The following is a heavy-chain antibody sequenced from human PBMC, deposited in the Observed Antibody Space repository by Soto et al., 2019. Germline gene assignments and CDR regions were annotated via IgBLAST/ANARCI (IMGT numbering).Heavy chain of an antibody. CDR3: AKKNGYYGAFDI. Sequence: EGSQNLSSAASGFTFGIYSMILVRQATGKGLEWVSAISGSGGSTYYADSVKGRFTISRDNSKNTLYLQMNSLRAEDTAVYYCAKKNGYYGAFDIWGQGTMVTVSS. CDR1: GFTFGIYS. V-gene: IGHV3-23*01. CDR2: ISGSGGST. D-gene: IGHD3-3*01. J-gene: IGHJ3*02.